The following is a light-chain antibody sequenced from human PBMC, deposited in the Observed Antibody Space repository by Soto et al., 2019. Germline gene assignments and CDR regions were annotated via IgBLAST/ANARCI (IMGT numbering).Light chain of an antibody. Sequence: IVMTQSPATLSVSPGERATLSCRASQSVDDNLAWYQQKPGQAPRLLIYDASTRATGIPARFSGSGSGTEFTLTISSLQSEDFAVYYCQQYDNWPPVTFGGGTKVDIK. V-gene: IGKV3-15*01. CDR3: QQYDNWPPVT. J-gene: IGKJ4*01. CDR2: DAS. CDR1: QSVDDN.